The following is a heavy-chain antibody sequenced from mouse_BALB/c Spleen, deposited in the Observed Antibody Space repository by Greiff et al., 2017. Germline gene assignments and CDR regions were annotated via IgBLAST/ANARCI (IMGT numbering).Heavy chain of an antibody. D-gene: IGHD1-1*01. J-gene: IGHJ4*01. V-gene: IGHV5-6-4*01. CDR2: ISSGGSYT. CDR3: TRDGSSYAMDY. CDR1: GFTFSSYT. Sequence: EVNVVESGGGLVKPGGSLKLSCAASGFTFSSYTMSWVRQTPEKRLEWVATISSGGSYTYYPDSVKGRFTISRDNAKNTLYLQMSSLKSEDTAMYYCTRDGSSYAMDYWGQGTSVTVSS.